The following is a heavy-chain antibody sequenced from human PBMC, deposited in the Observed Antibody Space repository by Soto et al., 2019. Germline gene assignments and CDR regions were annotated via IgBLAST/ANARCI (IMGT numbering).Heavy chain of an antibody. Sequence: SVKVSCKASGGTFSSYAISWVRQAPGQGLEWMGGIIPILGTANYAQKFQGRVTITADESTSTAYMELSSLRSEDTAVYYCARVVGQYDSSGPFDYWGQGTLVTVSS. V-gene: IGHV1-69*13. CDR1: GGTFSSYA. CDR3: ARVVGQYDSSGPFDY. D-gene: IGHD3-22*01. CDR2: IIPILGTA. J-gene: IGHJ4*02.